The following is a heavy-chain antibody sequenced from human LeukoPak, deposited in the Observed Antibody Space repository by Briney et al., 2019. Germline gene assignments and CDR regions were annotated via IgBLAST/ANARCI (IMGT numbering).Heavy chain of an antibody. J-gene: IGHJ4*02. CDR3: ASSPLYSGRSYFGY. CDR2: IYYSGST. CDR1: GGSNSSSSYY. V-gene: IGHV4-39*01. D-gene: IGHD1-26*01. Sequence: PSETLSLTCTVSGGSNSSSSYYWGWIRQPPGKGLEWIGSIYYSGSTYYNPSLKSRVTISVDTSKNQFSLKLSSVTAADTAVYYCASSPLYSGRSYFGYWGQGTLVTVSS.